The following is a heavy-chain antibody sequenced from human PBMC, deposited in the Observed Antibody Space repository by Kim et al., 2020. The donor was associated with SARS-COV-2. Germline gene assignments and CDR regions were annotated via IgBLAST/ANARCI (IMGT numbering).Heavy chain of an antibody. D-gene: IGHD3-22*01. J-gene: IGHJ4*02. V-gene: IGHV3-49*02. CDR3: TRDFTLSFTMREYYFDY. Sequence: VKGRFTISRDDSKSIAYLQMNSLKTEDTAVYYCTRDFTLSFTMREYYFDYWGQGTLVTVSS.